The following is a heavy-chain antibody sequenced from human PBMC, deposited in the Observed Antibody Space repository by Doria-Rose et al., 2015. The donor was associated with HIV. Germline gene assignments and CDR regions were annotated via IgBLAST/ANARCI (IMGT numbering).Heavy chain of an antibody. J-gene: IGHJ4*02. Sequence: QAQLQESGPGLVKPSETLSLTCSVSGYPISSGFHWGWIRQSPGKGLVWIGSIYHSGSTHYNPSLKSRVTISQDKSKNVFSLIWRSVTAADAAVYYCVRGVEMATIRLNYFDFWGRGTLVTVSS. CDR1: GYPISSGFH. D-gene: IGHD5-12*01. V-gene: IGHV4-38-2*02. CDR2: IYHSGST. CDR3: VRGVEMATIRLNYFDF.